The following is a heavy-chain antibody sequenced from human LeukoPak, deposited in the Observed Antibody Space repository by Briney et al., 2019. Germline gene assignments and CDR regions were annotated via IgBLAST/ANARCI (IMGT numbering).Heavy chain of an antibody. CDR2: ISGSGGST. Sequence: HPGGSLRLSCAASGFTVTSNYISWVRQAPGKGLEWVSAISGSGGSTYYADSVKGRFTISRDNSKNTLYLQMNSLRAEDTAVYYCAKSPTYYYDSSGYYYFDYWGQGTLVTVSS. V-gene: IGHV3-23*01. CDR3: AKSPTYYYDSSGYYYFDY. J-gene: IGHJ4*02. CDR1: GFTVTSNY. D-gene: IGHD3-22*01.